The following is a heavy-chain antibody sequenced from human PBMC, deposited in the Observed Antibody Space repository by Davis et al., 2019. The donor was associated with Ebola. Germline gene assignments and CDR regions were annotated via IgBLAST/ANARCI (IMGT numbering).Heavy chain of an antibody. Sequence: ASVKVSCKASGYTFTSYYMHWVRQAPGQGLEWMGIINPSGGSTSYAQKFQGRVTMTRDTSTSTAYMELRSLRSDDTAVYYCARDGQRNTPDYWGQGTLVTVSS. CDR2: INPSGGST. CDR1: GYTFTSYY. D-gene: IGHD6-25*01. V-gene: IGHV1-46*01. CDR3: ARDGQRNTPDY. J-gene: IGHJ4*02.